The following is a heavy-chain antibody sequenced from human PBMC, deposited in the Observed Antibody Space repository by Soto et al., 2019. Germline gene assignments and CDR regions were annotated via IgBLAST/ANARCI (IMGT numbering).Heavy chain of an antibody. Sequence: QVQLQESGPGLVKPSGTLSLTCAVSGGSISSSNWWSWVRQPPGKGLEWIGEIYHSGSTNYNPSLKGRVTISVDKSKTQFSLKLSSVTAADTAVYYCARGEEAVAGDDAFDIWGQGTMVTVSS. CDR3: ARGEEAVAGDDAFDI. CDR2: IYHSGST. CDR1: GGSISSSNW. J-gene: IGHJ3*02. D-gene: IGHD6-19*01. V-gene: IGHV4-4*02.